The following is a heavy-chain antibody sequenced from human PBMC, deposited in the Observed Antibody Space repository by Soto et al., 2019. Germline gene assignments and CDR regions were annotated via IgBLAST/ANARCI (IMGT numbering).Heavy chain of an antibody. V-gene: IGHV3-21*05. CDR2: ISYGSSST. CDR3: ARGYHYYDSSGYDKWDAFDI. Sequence: PWCCLRLACTSCGFSLSIYGVTGFRQKQGKGLEWISFISYGSSSTYYADSVKGRFTISRDNAKNSLYLQMNSLRAEDTAVYYCARGYHYYDSSGYDKWDAFDIWGQGTMVTVSS. J-gene: IGHJ3*02. D-gene: IGHD3-22*01. CDR1: GFSLSIYG.